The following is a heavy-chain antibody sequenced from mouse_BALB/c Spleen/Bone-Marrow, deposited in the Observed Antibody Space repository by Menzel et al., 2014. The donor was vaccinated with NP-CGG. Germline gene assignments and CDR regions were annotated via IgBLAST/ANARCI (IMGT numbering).Heavy chain of an antibody. V-gene: IGHV1S137*01. Sequence: SGAELVRPGVSVKISCKGSGYTFTGYAMHWVKQSHAKSLEWIGVISTYYGDASYDQKFKGKATMTVDKSSSPAYMELDILTSEDSAIYYCARDAMDYWGQGTPVTVSS. CDR1: GYTFTGYA. J-gene: IGHJ4*01. CDR2: ISTYYGDA. CDR3: ARDAMDY.